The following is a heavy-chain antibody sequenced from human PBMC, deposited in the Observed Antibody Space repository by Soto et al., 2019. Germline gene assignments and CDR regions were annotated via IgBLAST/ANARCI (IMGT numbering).Heavy chain of an antibody. V-gene: IGHV1-69*12. CDR3: ASGIQMWLRRINNGYSG. CDR2: IIPTFGTA. CDR1: GGTFSTYA. J-gene: IGHJ4*02. D-gene: IGHD5-12*01. Sequence: QVQLVQSGAEVKKPESSVKVSCKAPGGTFSTYAISWVRQAPGQGLEWMGGIIPTFGTANYAQRSQDRVTITADESTNTVYMELSSLRSEDTAVYFCASGIQMWLRRINNGYSGWGQGTLVTVSS.